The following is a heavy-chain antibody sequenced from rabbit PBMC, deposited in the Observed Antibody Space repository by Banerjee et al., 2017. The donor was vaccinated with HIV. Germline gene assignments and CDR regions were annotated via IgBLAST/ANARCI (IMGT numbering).Heavy chain of an antibody. D-gene: IGHD1-1*01. CDR2: IDAGSSL. CDR3: ARYPSGSGFYINLVL. CDR1: GFSFSSSYW. V-gene: IGHV1S45*01. Sequence: QEQLVESGGDLVKPEGSLTLTCTASGFSFSSSYWICWVRQAPGKGLEWIACIDAGSSLYYASWAKGRFTISKTSSTTVTLQMTSLTAADTATYFCARYPSGSGFYINLVLWGPGTLVTVS. J-gene: IGHJ4*01.